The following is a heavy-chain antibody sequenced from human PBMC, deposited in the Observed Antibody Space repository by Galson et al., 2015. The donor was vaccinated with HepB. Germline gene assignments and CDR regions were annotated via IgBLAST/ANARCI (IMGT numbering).Heavy chain of an antibody. CDR1: GFSLSTSGVG. CDR2: IYWDDEK. J-gene: IGHJ6*02. D-gene: IGHD2-2*01. CDR3: THTWVPAALYGMGV. V-gene: IGHV2-5*02. Sequence: PALVKPTQTLTLTCTFSGFSLSTSGVGVGWIRQPPGKALEWLALIYWDDEKRYSPSLKSRLTITKDTSKNQVVLTMTNMDPVDTATYFCTHTWVPAALYGMGVWGQGTTVTVSS.